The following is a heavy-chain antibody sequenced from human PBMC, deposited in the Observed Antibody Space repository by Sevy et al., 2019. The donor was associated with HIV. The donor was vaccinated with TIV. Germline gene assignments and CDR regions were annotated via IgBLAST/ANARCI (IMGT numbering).Heavy chain of an antibody. J-gene: IGHJ5*02. Sequence: SETLSLTCAVYGGSFSGYYWSWIRQPPGKGLEWIGEINHSGSTNYNPSLKSRVTISVDTSKNQFSLKLSFVTAADTAVYYCARLADIVVVPAAYDILGRGWFDPWGQGTLVTVSS. CDR2: INHSGST. V-gene: IGHV4-34*01. CDR1: GGSFSGYY. CDR3: ARLADIVVVPAAYDILGRGWFDP. D-gene: IGHD2-2*01.